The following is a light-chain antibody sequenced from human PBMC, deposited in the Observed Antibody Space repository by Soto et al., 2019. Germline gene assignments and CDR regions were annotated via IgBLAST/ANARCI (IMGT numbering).Light chain of an antibody. CDR2: DAS. V-gene: IGKV3-11*01. CDR3: QHRTNWPA. CDR1: QSVSRN. Sequence: IVLTQSPATLSFFPGERATLSCRASQSVSRNLAWYQQKPGQAPRLLIYDASARATGIPARFSGSGSGTDFTLTISSLEPEDFAVYYCQHRTNWPAFGGGTKVDIK. J-gene: IGKJ4*01.